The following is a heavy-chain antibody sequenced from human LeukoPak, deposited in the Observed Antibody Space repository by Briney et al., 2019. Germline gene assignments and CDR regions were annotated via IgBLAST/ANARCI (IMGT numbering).Heavy chain of an antibody. CDR1: GFTSSDYS. Sequence: GGSQRLSCAASGFTSSDYSMNWVRQAPGKGLEWVSSISSSSSYIYYADSVKGRFTISRDNAENSLYLQMNSLRAEDTAVYYCARENPYCSSTSCPEVDAFDIWGQGTMVTVSS. D-gene: IGHD2-2*01. V-gene: IGHV3-21*01. CDR3: ARENPYCSSTSCPEVDAFDI. J-gene: IGHJ3*02. CDR2: ISSSSSYI.